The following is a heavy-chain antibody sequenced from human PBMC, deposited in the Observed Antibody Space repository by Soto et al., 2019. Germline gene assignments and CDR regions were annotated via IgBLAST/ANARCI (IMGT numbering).Heavy chain of an antibody. D-gene: IGHD1-7*01. CDR3: ARYPLIGTTVYGLDV. J-gene: IGHJ6*04. V-gene: IGHV3-74*01. CDR2: INNDGSNT. Sequence: EVQLVESGGGLVQPGGSLRLSCAASGFTFSTYWMHWVRQPPGKGLVWVSRINNDGSNTAYEDSVKGRFTISRDNAQRTLYLQMNSLRAEDTAVYYCARYPLIGTTVYGLDVWGEGTTVSVSS. CDR1: GFTFSTYW.